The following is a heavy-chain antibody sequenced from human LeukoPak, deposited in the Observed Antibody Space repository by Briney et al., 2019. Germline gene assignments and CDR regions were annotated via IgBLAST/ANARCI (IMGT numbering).Heavy chain of an antibody. V-gene: IGHV4-59*08. Sequence: PSETLSLTCAVSGGSMSRHYWSWIRQPPGKGLEWIGYIFYSGSTNYNPSLKSRVTIPVDTSKNQFSLRLSSVTAADTAVYYCARTIDCSSSSCSYGMDVWGQGTTVTVPS. CDR3: ARTIDCSSSSCSYGMDV. J-gene: IGHJ6*02. D-gene: IGHD2-15*01. CDR1: GGSMSRHY. CDR2: IFYSGST.